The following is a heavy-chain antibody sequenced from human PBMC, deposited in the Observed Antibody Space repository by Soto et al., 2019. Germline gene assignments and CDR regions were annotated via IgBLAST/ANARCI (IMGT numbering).Heavy chain of an antibody. J-gene: IGHJ6*02. Sequence: SENLSLTCAVYGGSFSGYYWSWIRQPPGKGLEWIGEINHSGSTNYNPSLKSRVTISVDTSKNQFSLKLSSVTAADTAVYYCARATWKVPAASETSLYHYYSYAMHVCGQAPTLTVSS. D-gene: IGHD2-2*01. V-gene: IGHV4-34*01. CDR1: GGSFSGYY. CDR2: INHSGST. CDR3: ARATWKVPAASETSLYHYYSYAMHV.